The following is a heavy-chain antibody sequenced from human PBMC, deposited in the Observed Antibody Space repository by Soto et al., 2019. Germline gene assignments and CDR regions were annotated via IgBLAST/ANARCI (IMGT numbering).Heavy chain of an antibody. CDR3: ARDRSGGHRYYDFWSGYPPSSYVMDV. Sequence: PSETLSLTCTVSGGPISSYYWSWIRQPQGKGLEWIWYIYYSGRTNYNPALKSRVRISVDTSKNQFSLKLSSMTAADTAVYYCARDRSGGHRYYDFWSGYPPSSYVMDVCGQGTTVTVSS. V-gene: IGHV4-59*01. D-gene: IGHD3-3*01. J-gene: IGHJ6*02. CDR1: GGPISSYY. CDR2: IYYSGRT.